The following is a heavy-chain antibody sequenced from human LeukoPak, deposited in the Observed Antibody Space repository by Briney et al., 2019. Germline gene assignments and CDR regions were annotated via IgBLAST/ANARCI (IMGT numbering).Heavy chain of an antibody. J-gene: IGHJ4*02. CDR1: GGTFSNYA. CDR2: IIPILGIT. V-gene: IGHV1-69*04. CDR3: ARGSQVVAADSGQFDY. Sequence: ASVKVSCKASGGTFSNYAISRVRLAPGQGLEWMGRIIPILGITNYAQKFQGRVTITADKSTSTAYMEVSRLRSEDTAVYYCARGSQVVAADSGQFDYWGQGTLVTVSS. D-gene: IGHD2-15*01.